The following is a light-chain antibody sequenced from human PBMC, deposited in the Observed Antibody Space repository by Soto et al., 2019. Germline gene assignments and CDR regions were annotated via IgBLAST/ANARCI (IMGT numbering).Light chain of an antibody. CDR2: GAS. CDR1: QSVSRK. V-gene: IGKV3-15*01. CDR3: QQYYSTPQT. Sequence: EIVMTQSPATLSVSRGERATLSCRASQSVSRKLAWYQQKPGQAPRLLIYGASTRATGLPARFSGSGSGTDFTLTISSLHTEDVAVYYCQQYYSTPQTFGQGTKVDIK. J-gene: IGKJ1*01.